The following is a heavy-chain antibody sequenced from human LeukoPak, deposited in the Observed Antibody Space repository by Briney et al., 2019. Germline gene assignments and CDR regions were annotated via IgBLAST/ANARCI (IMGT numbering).Heavy chain of an antibody. D-gene: IGHD6-13*01. V-gene: IGHV4-59*08. CDR2: IYYSGST. Sequence: SETLSLTCTVSGGSISSYYWSWIRQPPGKGLEWIGYIYYSGSTNYNPSLKSRVTISVDTSKNQFSLKLSSVTAADTAVYYCARQLISIAAAGFDYWGQGTLVTVSS. J-gene: IGHJ4*02. CDR1: GGSISSYY. CDR3: ARQLISIAAAGFDY.